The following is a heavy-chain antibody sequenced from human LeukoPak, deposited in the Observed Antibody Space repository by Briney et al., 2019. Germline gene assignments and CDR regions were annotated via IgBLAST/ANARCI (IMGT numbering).Heavy chain of an antibody. CDR1: GFTFSSYA. CDR3: AKDHYDFWSGYYIHFDY. V-gene: IGHV3-23*01. J-gene: IGHJ4*02. CDR2: ISGSGGST. D-gene: IGHD3-3*01. Sequence: GALRLSCAGSGFTFSSYAMGLVRPAPGEGLEWVLAISGSGGSTYYADSVKGRFTISRDNSKNTLYLQMNSLRAEDTAVYYCAKDHYDFWSGYYIHFDYWGQGTLVTVSS.